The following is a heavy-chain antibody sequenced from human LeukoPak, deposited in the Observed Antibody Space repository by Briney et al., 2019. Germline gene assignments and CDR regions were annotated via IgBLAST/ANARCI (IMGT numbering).Heavy chain of an antibody. V-gene: IGHV4-34*01. CDR3: ARAGREWELSTFDY. J-gene: IGHJ4*02. CDR1: GGSFSGYY. D-gene: IGHD1-26*01. Sequence: KPSETLSLTCAVYGGSFSGYYWSWIRQPPRKGLEWIGEINHSGSTNYNPSLKSRVTISVDTSKNQFSLKLSSVTAADTAVYYCARAGREWELSTFDYWGQGTLVTVSS. CDR2: INHSGST.